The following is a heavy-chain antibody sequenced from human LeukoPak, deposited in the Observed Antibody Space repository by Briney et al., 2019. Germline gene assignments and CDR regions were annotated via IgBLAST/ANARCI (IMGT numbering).Heavy chain of an antibody. CDR1: GGSFSGYY. CDR2: IYYSGSP. J-gene: IGHJ5*02. Sequence: PSETLSLTCAVYGGSFSGYYWSWIRQPPGKGLEWIGYIYYSGSPNYNPSLKSRVTISVDTSKNQFSLKLSSVTAADTAVYYCARGTVTTFGNWFDLWGQGTLVTVSS. V-gene: IGHV4-59*08. CDR3: ARGTVTTFGNWFDL. D-gene: IGHD4-17*01.